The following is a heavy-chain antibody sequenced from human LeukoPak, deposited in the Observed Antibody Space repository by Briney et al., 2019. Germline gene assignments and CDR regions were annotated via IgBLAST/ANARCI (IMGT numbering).Heavy chain of an antibody. CDR2: IYDRGST. V-gene: IGHV4-59*01. CDR1: GGSISSYY. J-gene: IGHJ4*02. CDR3: ARGRTFDN. Sequence: SETLSLTCTVSGGSISSYYWSWIRQPPGKRLEWIGNIYDRGSTKYNPSLKSRVTISVDTSKNQFSLRLSSVTAADTAVYYCARGRTFDNCGQGTLVTVSS.